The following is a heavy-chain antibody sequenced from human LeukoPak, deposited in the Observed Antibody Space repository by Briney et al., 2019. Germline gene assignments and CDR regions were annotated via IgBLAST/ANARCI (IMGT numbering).Heavy chain of an antibody. D-gene: IGHD3-3*01. CDR3: ARDQGPGYDFWSGYRVSYYYYGMDV. CDR2: IYSGGST. V-gene: IGHV3-66*01. CDR1: GFTVSSNY. J-gene: IGHJ6*02. Sequence: GGSLRLSCAASGFTVSSNYMSWVCQAPGKGLEWVSVIYSGGSTYYADSVKGRFTISRDNSKNTLYLQMNSLRAEDTAVYYCARDQGPGYDFWSGYRVSYYYYGMDVWGQGTTVTVSS.